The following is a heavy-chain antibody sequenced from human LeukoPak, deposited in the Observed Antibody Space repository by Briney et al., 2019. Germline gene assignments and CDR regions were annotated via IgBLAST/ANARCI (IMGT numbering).Heavy chain of an antibody. Sequence: GGSLRLSCAASVFTFSSYSMNWVRQAPGKGLEWGSYSSSSSSTIYYADSVTARSTISRANAQNSLYLQMNTLSAEHTAVYYCARDSTLGYCRGGSCYFAFDIWGQGTMVTVSS. CDR2: SSSSSSTI. V-gene: IGHV3-48*01. CDR1: VFTFSSYS. J-gene: IGHJ3*02. D-gene: IGHD2-15*01. CDR3: ARDSTLGYCRGGSCYFAFDI.